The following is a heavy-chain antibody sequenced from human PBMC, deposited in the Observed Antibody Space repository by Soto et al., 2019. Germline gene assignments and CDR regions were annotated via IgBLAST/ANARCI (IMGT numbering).Heavy chain of an antibody. D-gene: IGHD5-18*01. CDR3: ARDLDAAMFDY. J-gene: IGHJ4*02. CDR1: GGSISSYY. V-gene: IGHV4-59*01. CDR2: IYYSGST. Sequence: PSETLSLTCTVSGGSISSYYWSWIRQPPGKGLEWIGYIYYSGSTNYNPSLKSRVTISVDTSKNQFSLKLSSVTAADTAVYYCARDLDAAMFDYWGQGTLVTVSS.